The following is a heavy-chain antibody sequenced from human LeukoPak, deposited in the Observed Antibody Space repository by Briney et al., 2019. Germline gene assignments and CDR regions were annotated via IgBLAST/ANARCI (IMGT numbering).Heavy chain of an antibody. CDR1: GYTFTGYY. J-gene: IGHJ3*02. D-gene: IGHD6-13*01. CDR3: ARDRGERDSSWSLPAHGFDI. V-gene: IGHV1-2*06. Sequence: ASVKVSCKASGYTFTGYYMHWVRQAPGQGLEWMGRINPNSGGTNYAQKFQGRVTMTRDTSISTAYMELSSLRSEDTAVYYCARDRGERDSSWSLPAHGFDIWGQGTMVTVSS. CDR2: INPNSGGT.